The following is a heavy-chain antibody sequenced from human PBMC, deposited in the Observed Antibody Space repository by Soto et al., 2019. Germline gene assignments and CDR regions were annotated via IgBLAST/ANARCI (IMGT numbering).Heavy chain of an antibody. CDR3: AREGSLGLDV. CDR2: INGDGACL. Sequence: EVRLEEAGGGFVQPGGSLRVSCSGSGFIFSSFWMHWVRQGPGKGLEWVSRINGDGACLAYADSVKGRFSISRDNVKNTLHLQMNSLGADDTAVYFCAREGSLGLDVWGRGTTVTVSS. J-gene: IGHJ6*02. CDR1: GFIFSSFW. V-gene: IGHV3-74*03. D-gene: IGHD3-10*01.